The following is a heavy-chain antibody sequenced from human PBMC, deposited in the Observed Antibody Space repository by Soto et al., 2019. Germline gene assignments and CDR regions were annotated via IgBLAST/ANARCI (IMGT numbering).Heavy chain of an antibody. Sequence: QVQLVQSGAEEKKPGASVKVSCKASGYTFTSYAMHWVRQAPGQRLEWMGWINAGNGNTKYSQKFQGRVTITRDTSASTAYIELSSLRSEDTAVYYCATPYSSGWYVMDYWGQGTLVTVSS. CDR3: ATPYSSGWYVMDY. J-gene: IGHJ4*02. CDR2: INAGNGNT. D-gene: IGHD6-19*01. CDR1: GYTFTSYA. V-gene: IGHV1-3*05.